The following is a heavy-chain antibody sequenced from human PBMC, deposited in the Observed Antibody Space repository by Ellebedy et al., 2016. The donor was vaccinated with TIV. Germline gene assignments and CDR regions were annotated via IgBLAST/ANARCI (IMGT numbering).Heavy chain of an antibody. D-gene: IGHD2-15*01. Sequence: MPGGSLRLSCTVSGGSISSYYWSWIRQPPGKGLEWIGYIYYSGSTYYNPSLKSRVTISVDTSKNQFSLKLSSVTAADTAVYYCARVVWQLPVSYAFDIWGQGTMVTVSS. CDR3: ARVVWQLPVSYAFDI. CDR2: IYYSGST. J-gene: IGHJ3*02. CDR1: GGSISSYY. V-gene: IGHV4-59*06.